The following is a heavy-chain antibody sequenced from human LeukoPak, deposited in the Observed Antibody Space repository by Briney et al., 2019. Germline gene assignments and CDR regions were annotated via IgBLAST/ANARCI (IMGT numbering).Heavy chain of an antibody. Sequence: ASVKVSFTASGYTFTIYGISWVRQAPGQGLEWMGWISAYNGNTNYAQKLQGRVTMTTDTSTSTAYMELRSLRSDDTAVYYCARETGTTFAFDIWGQGTMVTVSS. D-gene: IGHD1-7*01. CDR2: ISAYNGNT. CDR1: GYTFTIYG. V-gene: IGHV1-18*01. J-gene: IGHJ3*02. CDR3: ARETGTTFAFDI.